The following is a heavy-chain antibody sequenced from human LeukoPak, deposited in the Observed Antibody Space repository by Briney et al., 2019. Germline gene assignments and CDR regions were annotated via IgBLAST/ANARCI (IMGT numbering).Heavy chain of an antibody. CDR1: GFTFSSYG. CDR2: IWYDGSNK. Sequence: GGSLRLSCAASGFTFSSYGMHWVRQAPGKGLEWVAVIWYDGSNKYYADSVKGRFTISRDNSMNTLYLQMNSLRAEDTAVYYCARDESRDTMIVVLPAGYWGQGTLVTVSS. CDR3: ARDESRDTMIVVLPAGY. D-gene: IGHD3-22*01. V-gene: IGHV3-33*08. J-gene: IGHJ4*02.